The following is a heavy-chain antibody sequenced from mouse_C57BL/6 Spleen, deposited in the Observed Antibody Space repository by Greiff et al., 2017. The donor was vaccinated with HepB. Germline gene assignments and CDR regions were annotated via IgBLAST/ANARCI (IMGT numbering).Heavy chain of an antibody. Sequence: VQLQQSGAELVKPGASVKISCKASGYAFSSYWMNWVKQRPGKGLECIGQIYPGDGDTNYNGKFKGKATLTADKSSSTAYMQLSSLTSEDSAVYFCAREDYDALFAYWGQGTLVTVSA. CDR1: GYAFSSYW. CDR3: AREDYDALFAY. D-gene: IGHD2-3*01. CDR2: IYPGDGDT. J-gene: IGHJ3*01. V-gene: IGHV1-80*01.